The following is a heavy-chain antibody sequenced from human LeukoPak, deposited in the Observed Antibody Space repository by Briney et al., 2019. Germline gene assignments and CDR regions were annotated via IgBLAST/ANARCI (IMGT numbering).Heavy chain of an antibody. CDR1: GGSFSGYY. D-gene: IGHD3-22*01. Sequence: KASETLSLTCAVYGGSFSGYYWSGIRQPPGKGLEWIGEINHSGSTNYNPSLKSRVTISVDTSKNQFSLKLSSVTAADTAVYYCARNVYYYDSSGYYRAYYFDYWGQGTLVTVPS. CDR2: INHSGST. CDR3: ARNVYYYDSSGYYRAYYFDY. J-gene: IGHJ4*02. V-gene: IGHV4-34*01.